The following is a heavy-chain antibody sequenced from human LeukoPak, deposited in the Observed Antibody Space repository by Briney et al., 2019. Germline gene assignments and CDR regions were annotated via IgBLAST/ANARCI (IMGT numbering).Heavy chain of an antibody. V-gene: IGHV3-66*02. CDR3: ARDWGIDL. CDR1: GFTVSSNY. D-gene: IGHD3-16*01. Sequence: GSLRPSCAASGFTVSSNYMSWVRQAPGKGLEWVSVIYSGGSTYYADSVKGRFTISRDNSKNTLHLQMNSLRAEDTAVYYCARDWGIDLWGQGTMVTVSS. J-gene: IGHJ3*01. CDR2: IYSGGST.